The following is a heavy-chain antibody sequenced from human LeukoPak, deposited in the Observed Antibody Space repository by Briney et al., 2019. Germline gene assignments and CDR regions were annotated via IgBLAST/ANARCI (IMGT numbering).Heavy chain of an antibody. J-gene: IGHJ4*02. V-gene: IGHV3-30-3*01. CDR2: ISYDGSNK. CDR3: ASTYSSGWYTSGGREDY. Sequence: GGSLRLSCAASGFTFSSSAMNWVRQAPGKGLEWVAVISYDGSNKYYADSVKGRFTISRDNSKNTLYLQMNSLRAEDTAVYYCASTYSSGWYTSGGREDYWGQGTLVTVSS. CDR1: GFTFSSSA. D-gene: IGHD6-19*01.